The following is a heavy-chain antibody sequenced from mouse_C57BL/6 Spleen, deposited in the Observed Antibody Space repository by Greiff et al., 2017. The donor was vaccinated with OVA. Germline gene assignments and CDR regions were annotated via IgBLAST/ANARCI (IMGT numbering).Heavy chain of an antibody. V-gene: IGHV1-50*01. CDR3: AISSERYCDV. J-gene: IGHJ1*03. CDR1: GYTFTSYW. CDR2: IDPSDSYT. Sequence: QVQLQQPGAELVKPGASVKLSCKASGYTFTSYWMQWVKQRPGQGLEWIGEIDPSDSYTNYNQKFKGKATLTVDTSSSTAYMQLSSLTSEDSAVYYCAISSERYCDVWGTGTTVTVSS. D-gene: IGHD1-1*01.